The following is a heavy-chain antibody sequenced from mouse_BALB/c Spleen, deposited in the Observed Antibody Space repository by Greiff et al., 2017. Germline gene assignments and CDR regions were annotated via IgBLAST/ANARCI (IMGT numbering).Heavy chain of an antibody. D-gene: IGHD1-1*01. J-gene: IGHJ3*01. V-gene: IGHV3-2*02. CDR2: ISYSGST. CDR3: ARENYYGSRPSWFAY. CDR1: GYSITSDYA. Sequence: EVHLVESGPGLVKPSQSLSLTCTVTGYSITSDYAWNWIRQFPGNKLEWMGYISYSGSTSYNPSLKSRISITRDTSKNQFFLQLNSVTTEDTATYYCARENYYGSRPSWFAYWGQGTLVTVSA.